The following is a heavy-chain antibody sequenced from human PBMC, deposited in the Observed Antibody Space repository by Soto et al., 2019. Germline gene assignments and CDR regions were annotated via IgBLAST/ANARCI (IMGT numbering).Heavy chain of an antibody. CDR2: ISGSGDDT. CDR1: GFTFSIYA. Sequence: EVQLVESGGGLVQPGGSLRLSCAASGFTFSIYALSWVRQTPGKGLEWVSAISGSGDDTYYTDSVKGRFTISRDNSKNTLYLQMSSLRAEDTAIYYCAKVDRYSSGWSSYAPEYYYDSMDVWGQGTTVTVSS. V-gene: IGHV3-23*04. CDR3: AKVDRYSSGWSSYAPEYYYDSMDV. D-gene: IGHD6-19*01. J-gene: IGHJ6*02.